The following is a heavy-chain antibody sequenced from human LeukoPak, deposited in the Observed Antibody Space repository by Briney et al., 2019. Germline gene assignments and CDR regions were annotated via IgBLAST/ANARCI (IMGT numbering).Heavy chain of an antibody. D-gene: IGHD3-22*01. CDR2: ISYDGSNK. CDR1: GFTVSSYA. Sequence: GGSLRLSCAASGFTVSSYAMHWVRQAPGKGLEWVAVISYDGSNKYYADSVKGRFTISRDNSKNTLYLQMNSLRAEDTAVYYCARAYHDSSGYRGLLDYWGQGTLVTVSP. CDR3: ARAYHDSSGYRGLLDY. V-gene: IGHV3-30-3*01. J-gene: IGHJ4*02.